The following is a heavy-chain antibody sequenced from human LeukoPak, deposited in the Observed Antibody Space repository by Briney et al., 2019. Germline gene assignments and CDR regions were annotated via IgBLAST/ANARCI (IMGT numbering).Heavy chain of an antibody. CDR3: AKGLDANRPGSRVLDY. Sequence: GGSLRLSCTTSGFTFTNYGINWVRQAPGKGLEWVAAIWYDGSKTSYTDSVKGRFTVSRDISKNTVYLQMNGLKAEDTAVYYCAKGLDANRPGSRVLDYWGRGTLVTVSS. V-gene: IGHV3-33*06. CDR2: IWYDGSKT. J-gene: IGHJ4*02. CDR1: GFTFTNYG. D-gene: IGHD3/OR15-3a*01.